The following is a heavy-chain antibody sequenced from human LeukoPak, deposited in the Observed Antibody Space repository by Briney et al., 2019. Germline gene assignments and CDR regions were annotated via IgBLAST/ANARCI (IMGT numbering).Heavy chain of an antibody. CDR2: IYHSGST. CDR1: GGSFSGYY. CDR3: ARLETSSGSLSYFDY. V-gene: IGHV4-34*01. D-gene: IGHD6-19*01. Sequence: SETLSLTCAVYGGSFSGYYWSWIRQPPGKGLEWIGYIYHSGSTNYNPSLKSRVTISVDTSKNQFSLKLSSVTAADTAVYYCARLETSSGSLSYFDYWGQGTLVTVSS. J-gene: IGHJ4*02.